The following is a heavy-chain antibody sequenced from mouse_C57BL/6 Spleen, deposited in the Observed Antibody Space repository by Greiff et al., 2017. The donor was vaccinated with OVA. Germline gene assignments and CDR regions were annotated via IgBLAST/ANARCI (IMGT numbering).Heavy chain of an antibody. V-gene: IGHV1-55*01. J-gene: IGHJ3*01. Sequence: VQLQQPGAELVKPGASVKMSCKASGYTFTSYWITWVKQRPGQGLEWIGDIYPGSGSTNYNEKFKSKATLTVDTSSSTAYMQLSSLTSEDSAVYYCARCDYYGSSPFAYWGQGTLVTVSA. D-gene: IGHD1-1*01. CDR2: IYPGSGST. CDR1: GYTFTSYW. CDR3: ARCDYYGSSPFAY.